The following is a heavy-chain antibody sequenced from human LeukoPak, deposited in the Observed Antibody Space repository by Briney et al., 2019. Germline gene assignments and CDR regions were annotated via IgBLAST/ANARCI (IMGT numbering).Heavy chain of an antibody. Sequence: NPSETLSLTCTVSGGSISSGGYYWSWIRQPPGKGLEWIGYIYHSGSTYYNPSLKSRVTISVDTSKNQFSLKLSSVTAADTAVYYCARDPGQQLLLAFDIWGQGTMVTVSS. V-gene: IGHV4-30-2*01. CDR3: ARDPGQQLLLAFDI. CDR1: GGSISSGGYY. J-gene: IGHJ3*02. CDR2: IYHSGST. D-gene: IGHD6-13*01.